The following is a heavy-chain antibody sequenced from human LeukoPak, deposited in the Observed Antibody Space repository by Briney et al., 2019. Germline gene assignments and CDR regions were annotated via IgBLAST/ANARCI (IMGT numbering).Heavy chain of an antibody. CDR1: GFTFSSYW. CDR3: ARAEFYYDSSGYYYFWFDP. V-gene: IGHV3-7*03. CDR2: IKQDGSEK. Sequence: GGSLRLSCAASGFTFSSYWMTWVRQAPGKGLEWVANIKQDGSEKYYVDSVKGRFTISRDNAKNSLYLQMNGLRAEDTAVYYCARAEFYYDSSGYYYFWFDPWGQGTLVTVSS. J-gene: IGHJ5*02. D-gene: IGHD3-22*01.